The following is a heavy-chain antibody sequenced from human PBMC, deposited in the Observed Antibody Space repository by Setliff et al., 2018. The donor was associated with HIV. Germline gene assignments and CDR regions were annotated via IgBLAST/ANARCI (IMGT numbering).Heavy chain of an antibody. D-gene: IGHD3-22*01. Sequence: KPSETLSLTCTVSGGSISSSSYYWGWIRQPPGKGLEWIGNIYYSGSTYYNPSLKSRVTISVDTSENQFSLRLNSVTAADTAVYYCARYRYYYDSSGYGRWFDPWGQGTLVTVSS. V-gene: IGHV4-39*01. CDR1: GGSISSSSYY. J-gene: IGHJ5*02. CDR2: IYYSGST. CDR3: ARYRYYYDSSGYGRWFDP.